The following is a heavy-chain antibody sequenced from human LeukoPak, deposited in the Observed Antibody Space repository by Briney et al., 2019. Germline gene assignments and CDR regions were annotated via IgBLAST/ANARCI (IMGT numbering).Heavy chain of an antibody. Sequence: PGGSLRLSCAASGFTFSSYAMHWVRQAPGKGLEWVAVISYDGSNKYYADSVKGRFTISRDNSKNTLYLQMNSLRAEDTAVYYCARDNPGYDILTGYFPKNYYYYGMDVWGQGTTVTVSS. CDR3: ARDNPGYDILTGYFPKNYYYYGMDV. J-gene: IGHJ6*02. D-gene: IGHD3-9*01. V-gene: IGHV3-30-3*01. CDR2: ISYDGSNK. CDR1: GFTFSSYA.